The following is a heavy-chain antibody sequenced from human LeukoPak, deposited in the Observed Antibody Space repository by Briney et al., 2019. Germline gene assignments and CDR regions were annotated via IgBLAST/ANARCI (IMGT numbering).Heavy chain of an antibody. CDR2: IYYSGST. D-gene: IGHD4-23*01. Sequence: PSETLSLTCTVSGGSISSYYWSWIRQPPGKGLEWIGYIYYSGSTNYNPSLKSRVTISVDTSKDQFSLKLSSVTAADTAVYYCARVTTTVVTPYFDYWGQGTLVTVSS. CDR1: GGSISSYY. V-gene: IGHV4-59*08. CDR3: ARVTTTVVTPYFDY. J-gene: IGHJ4*02.